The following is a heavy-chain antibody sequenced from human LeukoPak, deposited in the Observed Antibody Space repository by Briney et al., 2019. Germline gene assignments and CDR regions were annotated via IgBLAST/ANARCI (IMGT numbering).Heavy chain of an antibody. CDR2: ISIGSNYI. CDR3: ARGLGPTVTYALDI. V-gene: IGHV3-21*01. Sequence: GGSLRLSCAASGFTFSNYGMNWVRQAPGKGLEWVSSISIGSNYIYYGDSVKGRFTISRDNAKKSLYLQMNSLRAEDTAVYYCARGLGPTVTYALDIWGQGTMVTVSS. CDR1: GFTFSNYG. D-gene: IGHD4-11*01. J-gene: IGHJ3*02.